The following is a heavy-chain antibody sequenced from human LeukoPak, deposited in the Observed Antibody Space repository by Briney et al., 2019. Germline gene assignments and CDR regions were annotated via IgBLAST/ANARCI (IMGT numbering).Heavy chain of an antibody. CDR1: EFTFASYE. Sequence: QSGGSLRLSCAASEFTFASYELNWVRQAPGKGLEWVSYISSSGNTISYAHSVKGRFTISRDNAKNSLYLQVISLRAEGTAVYYCARGPSIAARYDAFDIWGQGTMVTVSS. D-gene: IGHD6-6*01. J-gene: IGHJ3*02. CDR3: ARGPSIAARYDAFDI. V-gene: IGHV3-48*03. CDR2: ISSSGNTI.